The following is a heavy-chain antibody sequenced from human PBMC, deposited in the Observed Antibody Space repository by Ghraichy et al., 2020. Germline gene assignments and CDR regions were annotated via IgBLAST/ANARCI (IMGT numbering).Heavy chain of an antibody. CDR3: ARMAGVVGASVGYYNGLDV. CDR1: GVSVNTRGMC. D-gene: IGHD2-15*01. V-gene: IGHV2-70*17. CDR2: IDWDDDK. Sequence: SGPTLVKPTQDLTLTCTFSGVSVNTRGMCVSWIRQPPGKALEWLARIDWDDDKFYNKSLKTRVTISKDTTKNQVVLTMTNMDPVDTGTYFCARMAGVVGASVGYYNGLDVWGQGTTVTVS. J-gene: IGHJ6*02.